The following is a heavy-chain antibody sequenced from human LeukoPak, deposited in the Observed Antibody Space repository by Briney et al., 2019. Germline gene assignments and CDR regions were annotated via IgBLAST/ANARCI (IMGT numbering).Heavy chain of an antibody. Sequence: PSETLSLTCAVYGGSFSGYYWSWIRQPPGKGLEWIGYIYYSGSTNYNPSLKSRVTISVDTSKNQFSLKLSSVTAADTAVYYCASTAGRRSGYSVDYWGQGTLVTVSS. J-gene: IGHJ4*02. D-gene: IGHD5-18*01. V-gene: IGHV4-59*01. CDR1: GGSFSGYY. CDR3: ASTAGRRSGYSVDY. CDR2: IYYSGST.